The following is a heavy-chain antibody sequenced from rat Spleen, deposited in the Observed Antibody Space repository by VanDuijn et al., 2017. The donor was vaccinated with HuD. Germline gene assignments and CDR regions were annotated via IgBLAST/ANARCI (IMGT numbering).Heavy chain of an antibody. Sequence: EVQLVESGGGLMQPGRSLKLSCAASGFAFSDYNMAWVRQAPQKGLEWVSTINSDGSSTYYPDSVKGRFTISRDNAENTVYLQMNSLRSEDTATYYCAKDLDYGPDYWGQGVMVTVSS. CDR3: AKDLDYGPDY. CDR2: INSDGSST. V-gene: IGHV5-7*01. J-gene: IGHJ2*01. D-gene: IGHD1-11*01. CDR1: GFAFSDYN.